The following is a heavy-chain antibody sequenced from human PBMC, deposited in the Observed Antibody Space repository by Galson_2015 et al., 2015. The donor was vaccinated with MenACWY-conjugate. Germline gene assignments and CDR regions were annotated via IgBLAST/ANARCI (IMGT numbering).Heavy chain of an antibody. Sequence: PALVKPTQTLTLTCTFSGFSISTHGVGVGWIRQPPGKALGWLALIYWDDDKRYSPSLQSRLTITKDTSKNQIVLTLTNVDPVDTATYYCPRPTSGYYFFENWGHGTRVTVSS. D-gene: IGHD3-22*01. CDR2: IYWDDDK. CDR1: GFSISTHGVG. V-gene: IGHV2-5*02. J-gene: IGHJ4*01. CDR3: PRPTSGYYFFEN.